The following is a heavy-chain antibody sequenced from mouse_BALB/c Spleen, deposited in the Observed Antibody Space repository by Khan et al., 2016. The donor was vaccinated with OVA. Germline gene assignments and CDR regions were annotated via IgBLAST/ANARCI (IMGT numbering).Heavy chain of an antibody. CDR2: ISSGGHYT. CDR1: GFTFSSYS. D-gene: IGHD4-1*01. CDR3: ADHLTGSLAY. Sequence: EVQLVESGGDLVKPGGSLKLSCAASGFTFSSYSMSWVRQTPDKRLEWVASISSGGHYTYSPDSVKGRFTISRDNAKRPLYLQMSALKSEDAAMYYCADHLTGSLAYWSQETLVTVSA. J-gene: IGHJ3*01. V-gene: IGHV5-6*01.